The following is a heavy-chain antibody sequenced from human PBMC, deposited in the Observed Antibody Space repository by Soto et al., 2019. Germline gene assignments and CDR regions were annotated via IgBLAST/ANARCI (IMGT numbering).Heavy chain of an antibody. J-gene: IGHJ4*02. CDR1: GYIFTNYY. CDR3: ARDLAAAAY. V-gene: IGHV1-46*01. CDR2: INPLPYSGST. D-gene: IGHD6-13*01. Sequence: QVQLVQSGAEVKKPGASVKVSCKASGYIFTNYYIHWVRQAPGQGLEWMAIINPLPYSGSTNYAQKFQGRVTVTRDTSTSTVYMELSSLGSEDTAIYYCARDLAAAAYWGQGTLVTVSS.